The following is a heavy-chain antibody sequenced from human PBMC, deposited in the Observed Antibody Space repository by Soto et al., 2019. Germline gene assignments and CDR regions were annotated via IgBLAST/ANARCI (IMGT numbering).Heavy chain of an antibody. Sequence: PGGSLRLSCSASGFTFSSYAMHWVRQAPGKGLEYVSAISSNGGSTYYADSVKGRFTISRDNSKNTLYLQMSSLRAEDTAVYYCVKLTFWSGYYTDYWGQGTLATVSS. V-gene: IGHV3-64D*06. CDR2: ISSNGGST. CDR3: VKLTFWSGYYTDY. CDR1: GFTFSSYA. D-gene: IGHD3-3*01. J-gene: IGHJ4*02.